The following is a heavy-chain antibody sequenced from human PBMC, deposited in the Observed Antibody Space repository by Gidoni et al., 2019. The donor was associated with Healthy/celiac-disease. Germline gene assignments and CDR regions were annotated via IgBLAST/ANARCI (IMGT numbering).Heavy chain of an antibody. CDR3: ARDPCSSTSCYNGMDV. V-gene: IGHV4-59*01. Sequence: QVQLQESGPGLVKPSETLSLTCTVSGGSISSYYWSWIRQPPGKGLEWIGYIYYSGSTNYNPPLKSRVTISVDTSKNQFSLKLSSVTAADTAVYYCARDPCSSTSCYNGMDVWGQGTTVTVSS. J-gene: IGHJ6*02. D-gene: IGHD2-2*02. CDR1: GGSISSYY. CDR2: IYYSGST.